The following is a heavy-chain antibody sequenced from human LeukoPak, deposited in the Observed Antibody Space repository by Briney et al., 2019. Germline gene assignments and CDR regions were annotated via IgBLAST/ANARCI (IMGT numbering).Heavy chain of an antibody. CDR3: ARVGYSYGKQDDAFDI. Sequence: SQTLSLTCTVSGGSISSGDYYWSWIRQPPGKGLEWIGYICYSGSTYYNPSLKSRVTISVDTSKNQFSLKLSSVTAADTAVYYCARVGYSYGKQDDAFDIWGQGTMVTVSS. D-gene: IGHD5-18*01. CDR1: GGSISSGDYY. J-gene: IGHJ3*02. V-gene: IGHV4-30-4*01. CDR2: ICYSGST.